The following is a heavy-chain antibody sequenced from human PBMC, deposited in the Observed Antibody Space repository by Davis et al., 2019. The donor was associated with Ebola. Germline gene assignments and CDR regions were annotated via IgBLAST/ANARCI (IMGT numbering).Heavy chain of an antibody. CDR2: IIPIFGTA. D-gene: IGHD4-17*01. CDR3: ASPGDYGAYYYYGMDV. J-gene: IGHJ6*02. CDR1: GGTFSSYA. Sequence: SVKVSCKASGGTFSSYAISWVRQAPGQGLEWMGGIIPIFGTANYAQKFQGRVTITADESTSTAYMELSSLRSEDTAVYYCASPGDYGAYYYYGMDVWGQGTTVTVSS. V-gene: IGHV1-69*13.